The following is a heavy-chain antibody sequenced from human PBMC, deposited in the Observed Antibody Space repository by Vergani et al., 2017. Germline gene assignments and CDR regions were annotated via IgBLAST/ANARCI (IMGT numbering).Heavy chain of an antibody. Sequence: QVTLQEPGPVLVKPTETLTLTCTVSGFSLSNARMGVSWIRQPPGKALEWLAHIFSNDEKSYSTSLKSRLTISKDTSKSQVVLTMTNMDPVDTATYYCARMKIAVAGYYFDYWGQGTLVTVSS. CDR2: IFSNDEK. V-gene: IGHV2-26*01. CDR1: GFSLSNARMG. D-gene: IGHD6-19*01. J-gene: IGHJ4*02. CDR3: ARMKIAVAGYYFDY.